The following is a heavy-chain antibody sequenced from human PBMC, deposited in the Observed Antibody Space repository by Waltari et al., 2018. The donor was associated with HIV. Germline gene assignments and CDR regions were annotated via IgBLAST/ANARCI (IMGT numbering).Heavy chain of an antibody. CDR1: GGTFSSYA. CDR2: SIPIFGTA. CDR3: ARDLGYSGSYKAPY. J-gene: IGHJ4*02. V-gene: IGHV1-69*06. D-gene: IGHD1-26*01. Sequence: QVQLVQSGAEVKKPGSSVKVSCKASGGTFSSYAISWVRQAPGQGLEWMGGSIPIFGTANYAQKFQGRVTITADKSTSTAYMELSSLRSEDTAVYYCARDLGYSGSYKAPYWGQGTLVTVSS.